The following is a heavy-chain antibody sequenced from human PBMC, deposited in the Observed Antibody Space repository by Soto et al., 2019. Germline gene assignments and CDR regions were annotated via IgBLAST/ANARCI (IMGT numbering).Heavy chain of an antibody. V-gene: IGHV3-48*02. CDR2: ISSGSNII. D-gene: IGHD6-6*01. CDR3: ARLYSTSSVSRWFDP. Sequence: EVQPLVESGGGLVQPGGSLRLSCSASGFIFSTFSMNWVRQAPGKGLEWISYISSGSNIIYYADSVKGRFTISRDNAENSLYLQMNSLRDEDTAVYYCARLYSTSSVSRWFDPWGQGTLVTVSS. J-gene: IGHJ5*02. CDR1: GFIFSTFS.